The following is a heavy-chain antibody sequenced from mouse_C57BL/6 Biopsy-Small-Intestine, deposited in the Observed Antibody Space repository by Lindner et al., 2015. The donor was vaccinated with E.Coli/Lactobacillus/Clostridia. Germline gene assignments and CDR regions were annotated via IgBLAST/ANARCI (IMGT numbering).Heavy chain of an antibody. CDR1: GYTFTSYI. D-gene: IGHD2-3*01. CDR2: INPYNDGT. J-gene: IGHJ4*01. V-gene: IGHV1-14*01. Sequence: VQLQESGPELVKPGASVKMSCKASGYTFTSYILHWVKQKPGQGLECIGYINPYNDGTKYNEKFKDKATLTSDKSSSTAYMELNNLTSEDSAVYYCARPDGNSNYYAMDYWGQGTSVTVSS. CDR3: ARPDGNSNYYAMDY.